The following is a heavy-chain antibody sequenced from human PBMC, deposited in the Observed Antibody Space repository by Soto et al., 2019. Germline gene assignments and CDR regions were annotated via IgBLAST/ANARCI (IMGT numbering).Heavy chain of an antibody. Sequence: ASVKVSCKVSGYTLTELSMHWVRQAPGKGLEWMGGFDPEDGETIYAQKFQGRVTMTEDTSTDTAYMELSSLRSEDTAVYYCATESLTRGGTTTPPYYYYGMDVWGQGTTVTVSS. V-gene: IGHV1-24*01. D-gene: IGHD1-1*01. CDR3: ATESLTRGGTTTPPYYYYGMDV. CDR1: GYTLTELS. J-gene: IGHJ6*02. CDR2: FDPEDGET.